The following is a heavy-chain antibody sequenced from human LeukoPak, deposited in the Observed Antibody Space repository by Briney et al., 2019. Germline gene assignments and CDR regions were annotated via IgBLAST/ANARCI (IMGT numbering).Heavy chain of an antibody. Sequence: GGSLRLSCAASGFAFSSYAMTWVRQAPGKGLEWVSIISVSGDSTYYADSVKGRFTISRDNSKNTLYLQINSLRAEDTAVYYCVGPWGGAFDIWGQGTMVTVSS. CDR3: VGPWGGAFDI. J-gene: IGHJ3*02. D-gene: IGHD2-15*01. V-gene: IGHV3-23*01. CDR2: ISVSGDST. CDR1: GFAFSSYA.